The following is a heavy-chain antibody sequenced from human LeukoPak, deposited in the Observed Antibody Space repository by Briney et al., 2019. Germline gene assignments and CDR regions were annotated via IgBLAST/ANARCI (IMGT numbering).Heavy chain of an antibody. CDR3: ASQESYSSGLEY. J-gene: IGHJ4*02. V-gene: IGHV3-33*01. CDR1: VCTFSSYC. CDR2: IWYDGSNK. Sequence: GGSLRLSCAAPVCTFSSYCMHWVRKAPCKGLEWVAVIWYDGSNKYYADSVKGRFTISRDNSKNTLYLQMNSLRAEDTAVHYCASQESYSSGLEYWGQGTLVTVSS. D-gene: IGHD6-25*01.